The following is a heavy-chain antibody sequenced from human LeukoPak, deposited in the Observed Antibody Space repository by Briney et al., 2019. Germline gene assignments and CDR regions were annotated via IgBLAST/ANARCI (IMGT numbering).Heavy chain of an antibody. CDR1: GGTFSSYA. J-gene: IGHJ4*02. Sequence: SVKVSRKASGGTFSSYAISWVRQAPGQGLEWMGGIIPIFGTANYAQKFQGRVTITADKSTSTAYMELSSLRSEDTAVYYCARGQPCSSTSCAMREFDYWGQGTLVTVSS. D-gene: IGHD2-2*01. CDR3: ARGQPCSSTSCAMREFDY. V-gene: IGHV1-69*06. CDR2: IIPIFGTA.